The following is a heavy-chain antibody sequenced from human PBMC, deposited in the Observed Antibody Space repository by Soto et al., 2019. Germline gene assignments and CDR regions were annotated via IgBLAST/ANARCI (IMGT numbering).Heavy chain of an antibody. J-gene: IGHJ6*02. V-gene: IGHV3-21*01. D-gene: IGHD6-6*01. Sequence: GSLRLSCAASGFTFSSYSMNWVRQAPGKGLEWVSSISSSSSYIYYADSVKGRFTISRDNAKNSLYLQMNSLRAEDTAVYYCAKLLPYYYYGMDVWGQGTTVTVSS. CDR2: ISSSSSYI. CDR1: GFTFSSYS. CDR3: AKLLPYYYYGMDV.